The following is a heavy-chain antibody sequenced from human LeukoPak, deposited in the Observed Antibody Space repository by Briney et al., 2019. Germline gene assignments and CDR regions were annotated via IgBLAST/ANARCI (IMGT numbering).Heavy chain of an antibody. D-gene: IGHD2-2*01. CDR3: TKGQPMFDY. CDR2: VSAGSTT. V-gene: IGHV3-23*01. J-gene: IGHJ4*02. CDR1: GFTFSNYA. Sequence: GGSLRLSCAASGFTFSNYAMNWDRQAPGKGLEWVSTVSAGSTTYYADSVKGRFTISRDNSKNTLYLQMNSLRAEDTAVYYCTKGQPMFDYWGQGTLVTVSS.